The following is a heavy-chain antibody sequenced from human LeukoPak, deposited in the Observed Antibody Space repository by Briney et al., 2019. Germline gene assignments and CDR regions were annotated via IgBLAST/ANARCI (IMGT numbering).Heavy chain of an antibody. CDR2: ISYSGST. D-gene: IGHD4-17*01. Sequence: SETLSLTCTVSGGSITPYYWSWIRQPPGKGLEYIGYISYSGSTNYNPSLKSRVTISVDTSKNQFSLRLTSVTAADTAMYYCARHTGYGDYVVFDIWGQGTMVTVSS. CDR3: ARHTGYGDYVVFDI. CDR1: GGSITPYY. V-gene: IGHV4-59*08. J-gene: IGHJ3*02.